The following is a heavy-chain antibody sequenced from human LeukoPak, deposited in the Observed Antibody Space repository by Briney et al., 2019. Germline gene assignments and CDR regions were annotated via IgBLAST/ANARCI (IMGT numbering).Heavy chain of an antibody. D-gene: IGHD6-13*01. Sequence: ETLSLTCTVSGGSISSYYWSWIRQPPGKGLEWIGYIYYSGSTNYNPSLKSRVTISVDTSKNQFSLKLSSVTAADTAVYYCARTYSSSWFDYWGQGTLVTVSS. CDR1: GGSISSYY. CDR3: ARTYSSSWFDY. J-gene: IGHJ4*02. V-gene: IGHV4-59*01. CDR2: IYYSGST.